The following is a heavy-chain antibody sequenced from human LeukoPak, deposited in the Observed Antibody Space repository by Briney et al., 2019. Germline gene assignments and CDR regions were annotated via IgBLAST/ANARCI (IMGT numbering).Heavy chain of an antibody. Sequence: ASAKVSCKASGGTFSSYAISWVRQAPGQGLEWMGGIIPISGTANYAQKFQGRVTITADESTSTAYMELSSLRSEDTAVYYCARDDPFYGSGVIDYWGQGTLVTVSS. V-gene: IGHV1-69*13. CDR3: ARDDPFYGSGVIDY. CDR2: IIPISGTA. D-gene: IGHD3-10*01. CDR1: GGTFSSYA. J-gene: IGHJ4*02.